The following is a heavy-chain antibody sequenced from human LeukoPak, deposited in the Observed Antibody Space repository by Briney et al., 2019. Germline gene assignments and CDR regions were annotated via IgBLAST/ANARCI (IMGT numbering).Heavy chain of an antibody. CDR2: ISAGGDTT. V-gene: IGHV3-48*03. J-gene: IGHJ4*02. D-gene: IGHD3-10*01. CDR3: ARVSGYWGSGNYYFDY. CDR1: GFTFSHYE. Sequence: PGGSLRLSCVASGFTFSHYEMNWVRQAPGKGLEWASFISAGGDTTYYEDSVKGRFTISRDNARNSLYLQMNSLRAEDTAVYYCARVSGYWGSGNYYFDYWGQGTLVTASS.